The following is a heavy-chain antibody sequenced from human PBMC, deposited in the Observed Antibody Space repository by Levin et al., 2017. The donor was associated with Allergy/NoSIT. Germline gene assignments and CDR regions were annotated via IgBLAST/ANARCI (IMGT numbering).Heavy chain of an antibody. J-gene: IGHJ4*02. D-gene: IGHD2-8*01. V-gene: IGHV3-23*01. Sequence: GGSLRLSCAASGFTFSRNAMSWVRQAPGKGLEWVSGVSPSGSNTYYADSVKGRFTISRDNSKNTLSLQMNSLRDEDTAVYHCAKVALNPNGVFPSDFWGQGTLVTVSS. CDR1: GFTFSRNA. CDR2: VSPSGSNT. CDR3: AKVALNPNGVFPSDF.